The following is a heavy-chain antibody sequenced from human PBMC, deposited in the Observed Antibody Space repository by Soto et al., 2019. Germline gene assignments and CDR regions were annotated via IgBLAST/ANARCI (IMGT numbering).Heavy chain of an antibody. Sequence: NPSETLSLTCTVSGSSISSGDYYWSWFRQPPGKGLEWIGYIYNSETTYYSPSLRSRVAISADTSKNQFSLKLSSVTAADTAVYHCARELDNRFDYWGQGVLVTVSS. V-gene: IGHV4-30-4*01. J-gene: IGHJ4*02. D-gene: IGHD1-1*01. CDR2: IYNSETT. CDR1: GSSISSGDYY. CDR3: ARELDNRFDY.